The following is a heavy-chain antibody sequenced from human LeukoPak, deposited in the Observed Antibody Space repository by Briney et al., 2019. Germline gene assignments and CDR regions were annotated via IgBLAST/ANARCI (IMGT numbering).Heavy chain of an antibody. V-gene: IGHV4-59*12. CDR2: IYYSGST. CDR3: ARDRSSSYTRDWFDP. Sequence: SETLSLTCTVSGGSISSYYWSWIRQPPGKGLEWIGYIYYSGSTNYNPSLKSRVTMSIDTSKNQFSLKLNSVTAADTAVYYCARDRSSSYTRDWFDPWGQGALVTVSS. J-gene: IGHJ5*02. D-gene: IGHD6-13*01. CDR1: GGSISSYY.